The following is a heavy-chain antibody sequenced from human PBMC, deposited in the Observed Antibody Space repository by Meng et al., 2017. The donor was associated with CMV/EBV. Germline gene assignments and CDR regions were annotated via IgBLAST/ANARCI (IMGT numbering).Heavy chain of an antibody. CDR3: ARERLLRWGGAFDI. CDR1: GFTFSSYW. Sequence: GESLKISCAASGFTFSSYWMSWVRQAPGKGLEWVANIKQDGSEKYYVDSVKGRFTISRDNAKNSLYLQMNSLRAEDTAVYYCARERLLRWGGAFDIWGQGTMVTVSS. J-gene: IGHJ3*02. CDR2: IKQDGSEK. D-gene: IGHD2-21*01. V-gene: IGHV3-7*01.